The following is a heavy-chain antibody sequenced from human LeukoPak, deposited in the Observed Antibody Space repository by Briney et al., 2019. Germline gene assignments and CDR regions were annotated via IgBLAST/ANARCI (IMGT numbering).Heavy chain of an antibody. CDR2: INHSGST. J-gene: IGHJ4*02. D-gene: IGHD2-15*01. CDR3: ARGGLLAFDY. V-gene: IGHV4-34*01. CDR1: GGSFSGYY. Sequence: SETLSLTCAVYGGSFSGYYWSWIRQPPGKGLEWIGEINHSGSTNYNPSLKSRVTISVDTSKNQFSLKLSSVTAADTAVYYCARGGLLAFDYWGQGTLVTVSS.